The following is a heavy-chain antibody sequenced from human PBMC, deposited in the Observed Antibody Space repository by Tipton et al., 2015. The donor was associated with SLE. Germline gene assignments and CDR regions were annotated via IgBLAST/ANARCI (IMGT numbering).Heavy chain of an antibody. V-gene: IGHV3-53*01. J-gene: IGHJ2*01. D-gene: IGHD4-23*01. CDR3: ARGYGGINWYFDL. CDR2: IYSGGSI. Sequence: SLRLSCAASGFTVSSNYMSWVRQAPGKGLEWVSVIYSGGSIYYADSVKGRFTISRDNSKNTLYLQMNSLRAEDTAVYYCARGYGGINWYFDLWGRGTLVTVSS. CDR1: GFTVSSNY.